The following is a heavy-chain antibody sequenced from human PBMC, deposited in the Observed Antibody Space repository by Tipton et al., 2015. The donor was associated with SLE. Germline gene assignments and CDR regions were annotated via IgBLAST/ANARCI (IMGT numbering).Heavy chain of an antibody. D-gene: IGHD2-15*01. CDR2: IWYDGTTK. Sequence: SLRLSCAASGFNLNTSGMHWVRQAPGQGLEWVAIIWYDGTTKYYADSVKGRFTISRDNSKDTLYLQMNSLRAEDTAVYYCAKVCCRGAFDIWGQGTMVTVSS. CDR1: GFNLNTSG. V-gene: IGHV3-33*06. CDR3: AKVCCRGAFDI. J-gene: IGHJ3*02.